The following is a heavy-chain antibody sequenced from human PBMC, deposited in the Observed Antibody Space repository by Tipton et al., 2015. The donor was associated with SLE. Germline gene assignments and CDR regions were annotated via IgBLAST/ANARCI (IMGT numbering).Heavy chain of an antibody. J-gene: IGHJ5*02. CDR2: INPNSGGT. Sequence: QVQLVQSGDEVKQPGASVKVSCKASGYTFTGYYMHWVRQAPGQGLEWMGWINPNSGGTNYAQKFQGRVTMTRDTSISTAYMELSRLRSDDTAVYYCARVPCITTSCSPINWFDPWGQGTLVTVSS. D-gene: IGHD3-10*01. CDR1: GYTFTGYY. CDR3: ARVPCITTSCSPINWFDP. V-gene: IGHV1-2*02.